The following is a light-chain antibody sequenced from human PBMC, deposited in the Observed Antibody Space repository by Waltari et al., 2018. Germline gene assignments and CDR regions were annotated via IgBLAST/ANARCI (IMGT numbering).Light chain of an antibody. J-gene: IGKJ4*01. V-gene: IGKV1-33*01. CDR3: QQYDNLPPPT. CDR2: DAS. Sequence: DIQMTQSPSSLSASVGDRVTITCQASQDSSNYLNWYQQKPGKAPKLLIYDASNLETGVPSRFSGSGSGTDFTFTISSLQPEDIATYYCQQYDNLPPPTFGGGTKVEIK. CDR1: QDSSNY.